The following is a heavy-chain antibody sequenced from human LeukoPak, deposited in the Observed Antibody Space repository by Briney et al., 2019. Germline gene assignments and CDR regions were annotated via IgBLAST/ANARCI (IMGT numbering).Heavy chain of an antibody. D-gene: IGHD2-2*01. V-gene: IGHV3-30*04. Sequence: GGSLRLSCAASGFTFSSYAMHWVRQAPGKGLEWVAVISYDGSNKYYADSVKGRFTISRDNAKNTLYLQMNSLRAEDTAVYYCARRVVVPAAPYYFDYWGQGTLVTVSS. CDR2: ISYDGSNK. CDR1: GFTFSSYA. J-gene: IGHJ4*02. CDR3: ARRVVVPAAPYYFDY.